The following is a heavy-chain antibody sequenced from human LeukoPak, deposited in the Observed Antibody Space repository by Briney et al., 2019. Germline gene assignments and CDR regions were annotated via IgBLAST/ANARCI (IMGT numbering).Heavy chain of an antibody. J-gene: IGHJ4*02. CDR2: INHSGST. V-gene: IGHV4-34*01. CDR3: ARMAHEVATRLPFDY. D-gene: IGHD4-23*01. Sequence: SETLSLTCAVYGGSFSGYYWSWIRQPPGKGLEWIGEINHSGSTNYNPSLKSRVTISVDTSKNQFFLKLSSVTAADTAVYYCARMAHEVATRLPFDYWGQGTLVTVSS. CDR1: GGSFSGYY.